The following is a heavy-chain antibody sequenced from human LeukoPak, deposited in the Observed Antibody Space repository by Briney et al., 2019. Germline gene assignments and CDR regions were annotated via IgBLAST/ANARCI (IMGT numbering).Heavy chain of an antibody. D-gene: IGHD3-3*01. CDR1: GFTFSSYA. V-gene: IGHV3-23*01. CDR2: ISGSGGST. Sequence: GGSLRLSCAASGFTFSSYAMSWVRQAPGKGLEWVSAISGSGGSTYYADSVKCRFTISRDDSKNTLYLQMNSLRAEDTAVYYCAKDNDFWSGYHFDYWGQGTLVTVSS. CDR3: AKDNDFWSGYHFDY. J-gene: IGHJ4*01.